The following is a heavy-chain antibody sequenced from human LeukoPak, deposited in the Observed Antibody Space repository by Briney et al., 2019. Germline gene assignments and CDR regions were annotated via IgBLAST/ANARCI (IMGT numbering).Heavy chain of an antibody. CDR3: ARGLQFGMATILPLDY. V-gene: IGHV1-3*03. CDR2: INAGNGNT. Sequence: ASVKVSCKASGYTFTSYAMHWVRQAPGQRLERMGWINAGNGNTKYSQEFQGRVTITRDTSASTAYMELSSLRSEDMAVYYCARGLQFGMATILPLDYWGQGTLVTVSS. CDR1: GYTFTSYA. D-gene: IGHD5-24*01. J-gene: IGHJ4*02.